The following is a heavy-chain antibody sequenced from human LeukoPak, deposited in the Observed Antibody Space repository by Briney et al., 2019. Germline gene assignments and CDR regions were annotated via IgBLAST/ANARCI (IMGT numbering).Heavy chain of an antibody. CDR3: SEPDDFCSGYWGYFDY. CDR2: IGYDVSNK. CDR1: GFTFSSYV. J-gene: IGHJ4*02. D-gene: IGHD3-3*01. V-gene: IGHV3-30*02. Sequence: VGSLRLSCAASGFTFSSYVMHWVRQAPGQRLGWVAVIGYDVSNKYYADSAKCRFDISRNNSKHTLYLHMNSLRSEAQTVSFFSEPDDFCSGYWGYFDYWGQGTLITVSS.